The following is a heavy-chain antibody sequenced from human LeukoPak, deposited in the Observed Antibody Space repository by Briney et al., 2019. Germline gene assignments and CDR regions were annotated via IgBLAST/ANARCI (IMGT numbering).Heavy chain of an antibody. D-gene: IGHD2-2*01. CDR1: GYTFTGYY. CDR2: INPNSGGT. CDR3: ARALRIVVVPAAMGLGY. Sequence: ASVKVSCKASGYTFTGYYMHWVRQAPGQGLEWMGWINPNSGGTNYAQKFQGRVTMTRDTSISTAYMELSRLRSDDTAVYYCARALRIVVVPAAMGLGYWGREPWSPSPQ. J-gene: IGHJ4*02. V-gene: IGHV1-2*02.